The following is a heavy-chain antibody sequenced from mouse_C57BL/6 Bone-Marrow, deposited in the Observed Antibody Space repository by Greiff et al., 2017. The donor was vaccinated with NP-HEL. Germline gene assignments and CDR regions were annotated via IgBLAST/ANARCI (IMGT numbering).Heavy chain of an antibody. J-gene: IGHJ2*01. Sequence: VQLQQSGAELVRPGASVKLSCTASGFNIKDDYMHWVKQRPEQGLEWIGWIDPENGDTEYASKFQGKATITADTSSNTAYLQLSSLTSEDTAVYYCTTPITTVVATDDLDFWGKGTTLTVST. V-gene: IGHV14-4*01. CDR2: IDPENGDT. CDR3: TTPITTVVATDDLDF. CDR1: GFNIKDDY. D-gene: IGHD1-1*01.